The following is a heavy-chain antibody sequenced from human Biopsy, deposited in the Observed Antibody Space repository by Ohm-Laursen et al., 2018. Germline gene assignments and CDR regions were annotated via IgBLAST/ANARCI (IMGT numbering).Heavy chain of an antibody. J-gene: IGHJ4*02. CDR1: GDAFLGYY. CDR2: IYPNSGDT. CDR3: ARDLLEWSLPS. Sequence: ASVKVSCKASGDAFLGYYLHWVRQAPGQGLEWMGSIYPNSGDTDFAQKFQGRVSMTRATSVSTAYLELSSLRSDDTAIYYCARDLLEWSLPSWGQGTLVTVSS. D-gene: IGHD3-3*01. V-gene: IGHV1-2*02.